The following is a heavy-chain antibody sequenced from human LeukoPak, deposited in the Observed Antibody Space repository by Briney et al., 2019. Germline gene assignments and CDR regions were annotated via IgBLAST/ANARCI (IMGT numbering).Heavy chain of an antibody. CDR2: ISNSGRII. D-gene: IGHD5-12*01. CDR1: GFTFTSYS. CDR3: ARDRASGYDF. J-gene: IGHJ4*02. Sequence: GGSLRLSCVASGFTFTSYSMNWVRQAPGKGLEWVSYISNSGRIIYYADSVKGRFTISRDNAKNSLFLQMNSLRDEDTALYYCARDRASGYDFWGQGTLVTVSS. V-gene: IGHV3-48*02.